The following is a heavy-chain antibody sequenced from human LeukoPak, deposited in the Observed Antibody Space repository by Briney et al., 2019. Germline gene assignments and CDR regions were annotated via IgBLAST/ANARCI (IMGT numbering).Heavy chain of an antibody. CDR3: ASNSPSMDYYYMDV. J-gene: IGHJ6*03. CDR1: GGSISSSSYY. Sequence: SETLSLTCTVSGGSISSSSYYWGWIRQPPGKGLEWIGSIYYSGSTYYNPSLKSRFTISVDTSKNQFSLKLSSVTAADTAVYYCASNSPSMDYYYMDVWGKGTTVTVSS. CDR2: IYYSGST. V-gene: IGHV4-39*07. D-gene: IGHD4-23*01.